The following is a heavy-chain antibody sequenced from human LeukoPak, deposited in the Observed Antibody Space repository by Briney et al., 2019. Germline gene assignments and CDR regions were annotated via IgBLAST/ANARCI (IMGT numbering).Heavy chain of an antibody. CDR1: GYSISSGYY. J-gene: IGHJ4*02. V-gene: IGHV4-38-2*02. Sequence: SETLSLTCTVSGYSISSGYYWGWIRQPPGKGLEWIGSIYHSGSTYYNPSLKSRVTISVDTSKNQFSLKLSSATAADTAVYYCARLMSDWSPFDSWGQGTLVTVSS. CDR2: IYHSGST. CDR3: ARLMSDWSPFDS. D-gene: IGHD3-9*01.